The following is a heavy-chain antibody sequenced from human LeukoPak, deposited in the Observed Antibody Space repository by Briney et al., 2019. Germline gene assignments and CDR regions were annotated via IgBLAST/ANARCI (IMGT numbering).Heavy chain of an antibody. D-gene: IGHD3-9*01. CDR2: IYSAGSA. Sequence: PGGSLRLFCAASGFSVISNYMNWVRQAPGKGLEWVSVIYSAGSANYIDSVKGRFTISRDNSKNTLYLQMNSLRAEDTAVYYCARGVVLRYFDWLLSYAFDIWGQGTMVTVSS. CDR1: GFSVISNY. J-gene: IGHJ3*02. CDR3: ARGVVLRYFDWLLSYAFDI. V-gene: IGHV3-53*01.